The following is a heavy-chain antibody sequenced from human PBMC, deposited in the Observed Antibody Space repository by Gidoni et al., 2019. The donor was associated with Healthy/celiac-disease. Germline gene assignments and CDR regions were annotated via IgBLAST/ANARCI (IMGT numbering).Heavy chain of an antibody. CDR1: GFTFIGYA. CDR2: ISGSGGST. V-gene: IGHV3-23*01. D-gene: IGHD2-2*01. J-gene: IGHJ4*02. CDR3: AKRIVVVPAAMWVSGLDY. Sequence: EVQLLESGGGLVQPGGSLRLACSASGFTFIGYAMSWGGQAPGKGLEWVSAISGSGGSTYYADSVKGRFTISRDNSKNTLYLQMNSLRAEDTAVYYCAKRIVVVPAAMWVSGLDYWGQGTLVTVSS.